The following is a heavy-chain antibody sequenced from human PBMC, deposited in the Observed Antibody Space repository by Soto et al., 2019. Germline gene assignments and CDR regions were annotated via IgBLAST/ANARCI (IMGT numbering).Heavy chain of an antibody. J-gene: IGHJ4*02. D-gene: IGHD2-21*02. CDR3: AGREAVVTATSDS. CDR1: GYTFTSSG. V-gene: IGHV1-18*01. Sequence: QVQLVQSGAEVKKPGASVKVSCKASGYTFTSSGINWVRQAPGQGLEWMGWISGYNGNTNYAQKLQGRVTMTTATSTNPVSMELSSLRSDDTAVYYYAGREAVVTATSDSCGQGPLVTVSS. CDR2: ISGYNGNT.